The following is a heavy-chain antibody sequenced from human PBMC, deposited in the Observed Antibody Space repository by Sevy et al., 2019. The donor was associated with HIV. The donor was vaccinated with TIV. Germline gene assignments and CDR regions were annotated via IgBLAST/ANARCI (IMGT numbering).Heavy chain of an antibody. CDR1: GYTFTSYY. V-gene: IGHV1-46*01. CDR2: INPSGGST. J-gene: IGHJ6*02. Sequence: ASVKVSCKASGYTFTSYYMHWVRQAPGQGLEWMGIINPSGGSTSYAQKFQGRVTMTRDTSTSTVYMGLSSLRSEDTAVYYCARDPRINTGMDVWGQGTTVTVSS. CDR3: ARDPRINTGMDV.